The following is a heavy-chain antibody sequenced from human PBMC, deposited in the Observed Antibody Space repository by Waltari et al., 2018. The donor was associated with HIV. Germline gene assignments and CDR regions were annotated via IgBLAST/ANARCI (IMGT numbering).Heavy chain of an antibody. CDR1: GFSFVDYT. J-gene: IGHJ4*02. Sequence: EVQLVESGGVVVQPGGSLRLSCAVSGFSFVDYTMPWVRRAPGKGLEWVSLISWDGGSTYYADSVKGRFTISRDNSKNSLYLQMNSLRTEDSALYYCAKDMGSGSYSGFDYWGQGTLVTVSS. CDR3: AKDMGSGSYSGFDY. CDR2: ISWDGGST. V-gene: IGHV3-43*01. D-gene: IGHD1-26*01.